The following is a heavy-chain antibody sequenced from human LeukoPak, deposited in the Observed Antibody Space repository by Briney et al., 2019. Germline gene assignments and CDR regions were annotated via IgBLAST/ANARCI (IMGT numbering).Heavy chain of an antibody. V-gene: IGHV3-11*04. CDR2: ISSSGSTI. CDR1: GFTFSDYY. J-gene: IGHJ1*01. D-gene: IGHD2-2*01. Sequence: GGSLSLSCAASGFTFSDYYMSWIRQAPGKGLEWVSYISSSGSTIYYADSVKGRFTISRDNAKNSLYLQMNSLRAEDTAVYYCARDACSSTSCYPMEYFQHWGQGTLVTVSS. CDR3: ARDACSSTSCYPMEYFQH.